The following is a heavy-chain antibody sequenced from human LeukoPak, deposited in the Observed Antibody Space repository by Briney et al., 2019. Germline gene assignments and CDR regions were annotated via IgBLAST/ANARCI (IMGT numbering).Heavy chain of an antibody. CDR3: ARHSYGGNPGPVYYYYGMDV. D-gene: IGHD4-23*01. CDR2: IYYSGST. CDR1: GGSISSYY. V-gene: IGHV4-59*08. Sequence: SETLSLTCTVSGGSISSYYWSWIRQPPGKGLEWIGYIYYSGSTNYNPSLKSRVTISVDTSKNQFSLKLSSVTAADTAVYYCARHSYGGNPGPVYYYYGMDVWGQGTTVTVSS. J-gene: IGHJ6*02.